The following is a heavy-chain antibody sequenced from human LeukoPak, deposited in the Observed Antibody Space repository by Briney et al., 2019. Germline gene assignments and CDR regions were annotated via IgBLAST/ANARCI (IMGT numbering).Heavy chain of an antibody. CDR2: INRSGST. CDR1: GGSFSGYY. D-gene: IGHD5-24*01. J-gene: IGHJ4*02. V-gene: IGHV4-34*01. CDR3: ARGTKRWLQQALGFDY. Sequence: SETLSLTCAVYGGSFSGYYWSWIRQPPGKGLEWIGEINRSGSTNYNPSLKSRVTISVDTSKNQFSLKLSSVTAADTAVYYCARGTKRWLQQALGFDYWGQGTLVTVSS.